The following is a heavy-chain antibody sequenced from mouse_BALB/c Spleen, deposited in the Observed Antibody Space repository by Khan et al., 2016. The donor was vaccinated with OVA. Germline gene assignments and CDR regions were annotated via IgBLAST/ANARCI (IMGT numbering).Heavy chain of an antibody. CDR2: INPSNNYT. V-gene: IGHV1-4*01. J-gene: IGHJ3*01. D-gene: IGHD2-12*01. CDR1: GYTFTSYT. CDR3: GRGGTYYNSGGCFAY. Sequence: QVQLKQSGAELVRPGASVKMSCKASGYTFTSYTMHWVRQRPGQGLEWIGHINPSNNYTYYNQNFKDKAALIVDKSSRTNYILLSSLTSEDAAVNYCGRGGTYYNSGGCFAYWGQGTLVTVSA.